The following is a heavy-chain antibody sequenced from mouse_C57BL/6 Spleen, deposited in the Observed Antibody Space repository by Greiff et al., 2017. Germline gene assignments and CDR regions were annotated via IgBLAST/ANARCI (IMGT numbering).Heavy chain of an antibody. D-gene: IGHD2-1*01. V-gene: IGHV1-59*01. Sequence: VQLQQPGAELVRPGTSVKLSCKASGYTFTSYWMHWVKQRPGQGLEWIGVIDPSDSYTNYNQKFKGKATLTVDTSSSTAYMQLSSLTSEDSAVYYCASGNYGAMDYWGQGTSVTVSS. CDR1: GYTFTSYW. CDR3: ASGNYGAMDY. J-gene: IGHJ4*01. CDR2: IDPSDSYT.